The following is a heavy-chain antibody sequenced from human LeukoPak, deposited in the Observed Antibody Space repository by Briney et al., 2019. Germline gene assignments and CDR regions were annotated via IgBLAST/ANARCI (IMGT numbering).Heavy chain of an antibody. CDR3: ARGGTTDYYFSGMDV. CDR1: GYTFTSYY. J-gene: IGHJ6*02. V-gene: IGHV1-46*01. Sequence: GASVKVSCKASGYTFTSYYVHWVRQAPGQGLEWMGIINPSGGSTSYAQKFQGRVTMTRDTSTSTVYMELSNLRSEDTAVYYCARGGTTDYYFSGMDVWGQGTMVTVSS. D-gene: IGHD4-11*01. CDR2: INPSGGST.